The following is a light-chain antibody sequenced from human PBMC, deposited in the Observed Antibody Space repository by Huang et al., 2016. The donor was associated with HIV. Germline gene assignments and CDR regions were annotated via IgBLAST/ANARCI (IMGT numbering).Light chain of an antibody. CDR3: QQLNSYPPT. V-gene: IGKV1-9*01. CDR2: AAS. J-gene: IGKJ1*01. Sequence: IQLTQSPSSLSASVGDRVTITCRASQGISSYLDWYQQKPGKAPKLLIYAASTLQSGVPSRFSGSGSGKDFTLTISSLQPEDFATYHCQQLNSYPPTFGQGTKVEIK. CDR1: QGISSY.